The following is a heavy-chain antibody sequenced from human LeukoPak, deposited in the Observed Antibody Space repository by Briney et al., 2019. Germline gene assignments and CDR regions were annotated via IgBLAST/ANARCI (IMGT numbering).Heavy chain of an antibody. D-gene: IGHD2-15*01. CDR2: IKQDGSEK. J-gene: IGHJ4*02. CDR3: ARTFYCSGGSCYSGY. Sequence: GGSLRLSSAASGFTFSRYWMSWVRQAPGKGLEWVANIKQDGSEKYYVDSVKGRFTISRDNAKNSLYLQMNSLRAEDTAVYYCARTFYCSGGSCYSGYWGQGTLVTVSS. V-gene: IGHV3-7*01. CDR1: GFTFSRYW.